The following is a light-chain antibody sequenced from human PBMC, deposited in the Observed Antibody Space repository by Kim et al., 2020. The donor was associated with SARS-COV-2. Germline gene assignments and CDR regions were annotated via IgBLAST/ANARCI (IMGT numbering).Light chain of an antibody. CDR3: QAWDSSAVV. V-gene: IGLV3-1*01. CDR2: QDS. Sequence: SPGQTASITCSGDKLGDKYACWYQQKPGQCPVLVIYQDSKRPSGIPGRFSGSNSGNTATLTISGTQAMDEADYYCQAWDSSAVVFGGGTQLTVL. CDR1: KLGDKY. J-gene: IGLJ2*01.